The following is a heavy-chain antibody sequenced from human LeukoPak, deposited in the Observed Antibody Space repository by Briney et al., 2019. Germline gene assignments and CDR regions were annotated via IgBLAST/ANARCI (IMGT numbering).Heavy chain of an antibody. Sequence: SETLSLTCTVSGGSISSHYWSWIRQPPGKVLEWRGYIYYSKSTNYNASLKSRATISGDASENQCSVKLSSVTAAHGSVYIYASASTTYTPSLTRRATISAATPKTQSSLKPPSVTAADPPLYHCARSITEVRGPYFDSWGHGTLVTVSS. CDR1: GGSISSHY. D-gene: IGHD2-2*01. J-gene: IGHJ4*01. V-gene: IGHV4-59*11. CDR3: ASASTTYTPSLTRRATISAATPKTQSSLKPPSVTAADPPLYHCARSITEVRGPYFDS. CDR2: IYYSKST.